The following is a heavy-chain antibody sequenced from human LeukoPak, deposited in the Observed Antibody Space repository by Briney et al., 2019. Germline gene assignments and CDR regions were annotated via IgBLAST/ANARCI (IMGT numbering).Heavy chain of an antibody. CDR2: IGTAGDP. CDR1: GFTFSSHD. CDR3: ARSRTLWGAFDI. J-gene: IGHJ3*02. D-gene: IGHD2-21*01. V-gene: IGHV3-13*05. Sequence: PGGSLRLSCAASGFTFSSHDMHSVRQTTGKGLEWVSGIGTAGDPYYLDSVKGRFTISSENAKNSLYLQMNSLRAGDTAVYYCARSRTLWGAFDIWGQGTMVTVSS.